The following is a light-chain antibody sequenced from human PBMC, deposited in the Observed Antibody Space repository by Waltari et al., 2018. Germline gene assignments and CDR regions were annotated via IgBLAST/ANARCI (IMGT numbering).Light chain of an antibody. V-gene: IGKV3-20*01. CDR3: QQHDNSLWT. J-gene: IGKJ1*01. Sequence: EIVLTQSPGTLSLSPGESATLSCRASQSVRSSYLAWYQQKPGQAPRPLIFDASTRGSCIPDRFSGSGSGTDFTLTIPRLEPEDFAVYFCQQHDNSLWTFGQGTKVEVK. CDR2: DAS. CDR1: QSVRSSY.